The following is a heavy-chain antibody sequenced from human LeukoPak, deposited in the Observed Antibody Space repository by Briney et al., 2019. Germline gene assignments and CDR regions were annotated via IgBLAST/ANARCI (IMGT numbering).Heavy chain of an antibody. CDR2: IWHDGSKQ. V-gene: IGHV3-33*01. J-gene: IGHJ4*02. CDR3: ARDADTTNHFSWLDY. D-gene: IGHD2-8*01. Sequence: GGSLRLSCAASGFTFSYYGMQWVRQAPGKGLEWVALIWHDGSKQYYADSVKGRFTISRDNSKTTLYLQMNSLRADDTAMYYCARDADTTNHFSWLDYWGQGTLVTVSS. CDR1: GFTFSYYG.